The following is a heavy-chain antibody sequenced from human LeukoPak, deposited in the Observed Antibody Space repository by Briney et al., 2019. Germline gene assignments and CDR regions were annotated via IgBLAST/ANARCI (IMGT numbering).Heavy chain of an antibody. CDR1: GFRFSDYW. CDR2: IRQGGNEM. Sequence: GGSLRLSCAASGFRFSDYWMTWVRQVPGKGLEWVANIRQGGNEMYYADSVKDRFTISRDNARNSLYLEMNILRTEDTAVYYCARVGAWELQRVFDYWGQGTLVTVSS. CDR3: ARVGAWELQRVFDY. D-gene: IGHD1-26*01. V-gene: IGHV3-7*01. J-gene: IGHJ4*02.